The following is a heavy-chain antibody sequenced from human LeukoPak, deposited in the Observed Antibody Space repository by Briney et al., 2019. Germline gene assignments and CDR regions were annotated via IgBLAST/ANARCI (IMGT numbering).Heavy chain of an antibody. D-gene: IGHD6-19*01. V-gene: IGHV1-8*01. J-gene: IGHJ1*01. CDR1: GYTFTSYD. CDR3: ATVRQWLVRGYFQH. CDR2: MNPNSGNT. Sequence: GASVKVSCKASGYTFTSYDINWVRQATGQGLEWMGWMNPNSGNTGYAQKFQGRVTMTRNTSISTAYMELSSLRSEDTAVYYCATVRQWLVRGYFQHWGQGTLVTVSS.